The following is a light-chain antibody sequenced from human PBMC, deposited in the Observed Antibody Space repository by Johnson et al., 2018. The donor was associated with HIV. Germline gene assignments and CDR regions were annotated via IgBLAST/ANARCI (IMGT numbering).Light chain of an antibody. V-gene: IGLV1-51*02. CDR1: SSNIGNNY. J-gene: IGLJ1*01. CDR2: ENN. Sequence: QSVLSQPPSVSAAPGQKVTISCSGSSSNIGNNYVSWYQQLPGTAPKLLIYENNKRPSGIPDRFSGSKSGTSATLGITGLQTGDEADYYCGTWDSSLGAWVFGTGTKVTVL. CDR3: GTWDSSLGAWV.